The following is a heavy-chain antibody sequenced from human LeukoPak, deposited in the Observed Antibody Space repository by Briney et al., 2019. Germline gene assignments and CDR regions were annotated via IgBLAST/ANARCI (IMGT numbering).Heavy chain of an antibody. CDR1: GGSISSGGYY. D-gene: IGHD3-22*01. CDR3: ARGTGITMIVVTLSEADAFDI. V-gene: IGHV4-31*03. J-gene: IGHJ3*02. Sequence: SETLSLTCTVSGGSISSGGYYWSWIRQHPGKGLEWIGYIYYSGSTYYNPSLKSRVTISVDTSKNQFSLKLSSVTAADTDVYYCARGTGITMIVVTLSEADAFDIWGQGTMVTVSS. CDR2: IYYSGST.